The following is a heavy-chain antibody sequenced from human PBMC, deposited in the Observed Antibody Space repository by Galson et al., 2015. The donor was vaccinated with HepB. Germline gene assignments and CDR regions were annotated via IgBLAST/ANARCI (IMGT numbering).Heavy chain of an antibody. Sequence: TLSLTCTVSGGSISSGGYYWSWIRQHPGKGLEWIGYIYYSGSTYYNPSLKSRVTISVDTSKNQFSLKLSSVTAADTAVYYCATRGGDYGSYCFDYWGQGTLVTVSS. CDR3: ATRGGDYGSYCFDY. V-gene: IGHV4-31*03. CDR1: GGSISSGGYY. CDR2: IYYSGST. D-gene: IGHD4-17*01. J-gene: IGHJ4*02.